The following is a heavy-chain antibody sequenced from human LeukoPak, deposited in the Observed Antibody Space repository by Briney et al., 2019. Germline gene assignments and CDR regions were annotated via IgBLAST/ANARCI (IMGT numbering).Heavy chain of an antibody. J-gene: IGHJ4*02. D-gene: IGHD6-13*01. CDR3: ARDPSGKAAFDY. V-gene: IGHV1-46*01. CDR1: GYTFTSYY. Sequence: ASVKVSCKASGYTFTSYYMHWGRQAPGQGLEWMGIINPSGGSTSYAQKFQGRVTMTRDTSTSTVYMELSSLRSGDTAVYYCARDPSGKAAFDYWGQGTLVTVSS. CDR2: INPSGGST.